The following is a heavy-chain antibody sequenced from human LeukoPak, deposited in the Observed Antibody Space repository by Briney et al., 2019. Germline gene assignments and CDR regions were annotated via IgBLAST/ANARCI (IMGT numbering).Heavy chain of an antibody. V-gene: IGHV4-4*02. Sequence: SETLSLTCAVSGGSISSDNWWGWVRQPPGKGLEWIGEIYHSGSPNYNPSLKSRVTISVDKSRNHFSLNLSSVTAADTAVYYCARVNINNWHSCDYWGQGILVTVPS. J-gene: IGHJ4*02. CDR3: ARVNINNWHSCDY. CDR1: GGSISSDNW. CDR2: IYHSGSP. D-gene: IGHD1-1*01.